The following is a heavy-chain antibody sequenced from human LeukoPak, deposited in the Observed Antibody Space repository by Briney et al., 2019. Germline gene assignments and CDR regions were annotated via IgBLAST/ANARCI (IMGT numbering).Heavy chain of an antibody. V-gene: IGHV3-48*03. CDR2: ISSSGSTI. CDR3: ARDQGRFKDCGGDCYAAFDI. Sequence: GGSLRLSCAASGFTFSSYEMNWVRQAPGKGLEWVSYISSSGSTIYYADSVKGRFTISRDNAKNSPYLQMNSLRAEDTAVYYCARDQGRFKDCGGDCYAAFDIWGQGTMVTVSS. D-gene: IGHD2-21*02. CDR1: GFTFSSYE. J-gene: IGHJ3*02.